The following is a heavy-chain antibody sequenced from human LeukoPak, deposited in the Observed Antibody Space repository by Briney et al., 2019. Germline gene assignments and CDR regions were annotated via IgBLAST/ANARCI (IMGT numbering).Heavy chain of an antibody. CDR1: GGSISSYY. CDR3: ARGSRQLGSFDP. J-gene: IGHJ5*02. CDR2: IYYSGST. Sequence: SETLSLTCTVSGGSISSYYWSWIRQPPGKGLEWIGYIYYSGSTNYNPSLKSRVTISVDTSKNQFSLKLSSVTAADTAVYYCARGSRQLGSFDPWGQGTLVTVSS. D-gene: IGHD6-13*01. V-gene: IGHV4-59*01.